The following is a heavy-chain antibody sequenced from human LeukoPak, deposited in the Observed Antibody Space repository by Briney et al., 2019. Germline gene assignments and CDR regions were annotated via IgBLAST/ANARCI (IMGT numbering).Heavy chain of an antibody. CDR2: ISSSSNYM. J-gene: IGHJ6*03. CDR1: GLTFSSSS. V-gene: IGHV3-21*04. D-gene: IGHD3-3*01. CDR3: AKDTTISREDYYMDV. Sequence: GGSLRLSCAASGLTFSSSSMNWVRQAPGKGLEWVSSISSSSNYMYYTDSVKGRFTISRDNSKNSLYLQMNSLRAEDTAFYYCAKDTTISREDYYMDVWGKGTTVTVSS.